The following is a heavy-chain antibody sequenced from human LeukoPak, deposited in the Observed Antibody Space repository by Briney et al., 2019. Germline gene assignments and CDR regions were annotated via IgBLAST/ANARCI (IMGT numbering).Heavy chain of an antibody. CDR2: ISYDGSNK. CDR3: AKDNVAAAGRYFDY. D-gene: IGHD6-13*01. Sequence: GGSLRLSCAASGFTFSDHYMDWVRQAPGKGLEWVALISYDGSNKYFADSVKGRFTISRDNSKNTLYLQMHSLRAEDTAVYYCAKDNVAAAGRYFDYWGQGTLVTVSS. J-gene: IGHJ4*02. V-gene: IGHV3-30*18. CDR1: GFTFSDHY.